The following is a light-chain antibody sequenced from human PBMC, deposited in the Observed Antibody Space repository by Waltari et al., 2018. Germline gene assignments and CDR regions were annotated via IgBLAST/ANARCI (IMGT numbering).Light chain of an antibody. V-gene: IGKV3-15*01. CDR3: QQYNYWPPDS. CDR2: DAS. J-gene: IGKJ2*03. Sequence: EIVMTQSPGTLSVSPGERATLFCMASQSVGHNLAWFQQKPGQAPRLLIYDASVWAPGVRARLSGGGSGTEFTLTISRLQSEDFAVYYCQQYNYWPPDSFGQGTKLEIK. CDR1: QSVGHN.